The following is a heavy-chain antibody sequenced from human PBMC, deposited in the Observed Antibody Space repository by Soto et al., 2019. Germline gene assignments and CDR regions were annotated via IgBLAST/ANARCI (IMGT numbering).Heavy chain of an antibody. CDR2: IRSKAYGGTT. CDR1: GFTFGDYA. J-gene: IGHJ6*03. D-gene: IGHD4-4*01. V-gene: IGHV3-49*03. CDR3: TRDGADYRVYYYSYIDV. Sequence: GGSLRLSCTASGFTFGDYAMSWFRQAPGKGLEWVGFIRSKAYGGTTEYAASVKGRFTISRDDSKSIAYLQMNSLKTEDTAVYYCTRDGADYRVYYYSYIDVWGKGTTVTVSS.